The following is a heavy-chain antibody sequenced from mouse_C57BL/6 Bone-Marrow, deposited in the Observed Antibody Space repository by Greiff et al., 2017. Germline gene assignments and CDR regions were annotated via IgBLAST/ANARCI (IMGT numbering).Heavy chain of an antibody. CDR3: AGVWSSWFAY. V-gene: IGHV1-81*01. CDR2: IYPRSGNT. D-gene: IGHD2-10*02. CDR1: GYTFTSYG. J-gene: IGHJ3*01. Sequence: VMLVESGAELARPGASVTLSCKASGYTFTSYGISWVKQRTGQGLEWIGEIYPRSGNTYYNEKFKGQVTLTADKSTSTAYMELRSMTSGDSAVYFCAGVWSSWFAYWGQGTLVTVSA.